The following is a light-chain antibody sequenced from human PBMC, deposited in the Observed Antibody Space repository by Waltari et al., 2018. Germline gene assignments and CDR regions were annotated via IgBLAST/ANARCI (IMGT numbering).Light chain of an antibody. Sequence: VTQTHLLLTVTPGQPASISCKSSPTLLHANGETSVSWYVQKPGQAPHLLLSDVSKRFSGVTNRFSGSGSGTHFTLNISRVEAEDVGVYFCLQSLQVPSFGGGTTV. V-gene: IGKV2D-29*01. CDR1: PTLLHANGETS. CDR3: LQSLQVPS. CDR2: DVS. J-gene: IGKJ4*01.